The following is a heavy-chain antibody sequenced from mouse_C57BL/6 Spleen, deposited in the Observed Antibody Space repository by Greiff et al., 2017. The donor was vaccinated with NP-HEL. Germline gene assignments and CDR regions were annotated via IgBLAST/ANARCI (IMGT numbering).Heavy chain of an antibody. CDR3: ARHGSSYYFDY. CDR1: GFTFSDYG. Sequence: EVKLVESGGGLVKPGGSLKLSCAASGFTFSDYGMHWVRQAPEKGLEWVAYISSGSSTIYYADTVKGRFTISRDNAKNTLFLQMTSLRSEDTAMYYCARHGSSYYFDYWGQGTTLTVSS. V-gene: IGHV5-17*01. J-gene: IGHJ2*01. CDR2: ISSGSSTI. D-gene: IGHD1-1*01.